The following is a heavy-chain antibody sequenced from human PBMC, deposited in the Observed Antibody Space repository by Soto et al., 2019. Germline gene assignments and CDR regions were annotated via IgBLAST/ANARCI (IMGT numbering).Heavy chain of an antibody. CDR2: IYYSGST. CDR3: ARVDSSGWYGNYYYGMDV. CDR1: GGSISSYY. V-gene: IGHV4-59*13. D-gene: IGHD6-19*01. Sequence: TSETLSLTCTVSGGSISSYYWSWIRQPPGKGLEWIGYIYYSGSTNYNSSLKSRVTISVDTSKNQFSLKLSSVTAADTALYYCARVDSSGWYGNYYYGMDVWGQGTTVTVSS. J-gene: IGHJ6*02.